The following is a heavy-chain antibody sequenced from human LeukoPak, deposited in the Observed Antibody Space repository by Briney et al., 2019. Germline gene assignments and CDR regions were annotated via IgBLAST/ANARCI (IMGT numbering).Heavy chain of an antibody. CDR2: IYHSGST. J-gene: IGHJ6*04. V-gene: IGHV4-38-2*02. CDR3: ASFVVRGVITPGV. CDR1: GYSISSGYY. Sequence: SETLSLTCTVSGYSISSGYYWGWIRQPPGKGLEWIGSIYHSGSTYYNPSLKSRVTISVDTSKNQFSLKLSSVTAADTAVYYCASFVVRGVITPGVWGKGTTVTVSS. D-gene: IGHD3-10*01.